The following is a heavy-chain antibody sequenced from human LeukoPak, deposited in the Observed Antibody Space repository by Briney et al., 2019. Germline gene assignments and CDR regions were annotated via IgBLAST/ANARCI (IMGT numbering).Heavy chain of an antibody. Sequence: GGSLRLSCTASGFTYNSYWKLWLRHATGKVLEWVANIKEEGSEKNYVDSVKGRFAISRDNAKNSLYLQMNSLRAEDTAVYYCARGGRYYFSYWGQGTLVTVSS. J-gene: IGHJ4*02. CDR2: IKEEGSEK. CDR3: ARGGRYYFSY. V-gene: IGHV3-7*01. CDR1: GFTYNSYW.